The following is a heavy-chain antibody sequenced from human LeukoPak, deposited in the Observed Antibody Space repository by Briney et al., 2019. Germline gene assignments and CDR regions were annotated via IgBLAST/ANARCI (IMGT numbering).Heavy chain of an antibody. V-gene: IGHV5-51*01. Sequence: GESLKISCKGSGYSFTSYWIGWVRQMPGKGLEWMGIIYPGDSDTRYSPSFQGQVTISADKSISTAYLQWSSLKASDTATYYCARGPVQEQHDFDYWGQGTLVTVSS. CDR2: IYPGDSDT. CDR1: GYSFTSYW. J-gene: IGHJ4*02. CDR3: ARGPVQEQHDFDY. D-gene: IGHD4-11*01.